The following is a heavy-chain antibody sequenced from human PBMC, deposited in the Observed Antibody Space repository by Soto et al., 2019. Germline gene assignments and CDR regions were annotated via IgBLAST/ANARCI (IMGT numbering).Heavy chain of an antibody. Sequence: QLQLQESGPGLVKPSETLSLTCTVSGGSISSSSYYWGWIRQPPGKGLEWIGSIYYSGSTYYNPSPTSRVTISVDTSKNQFSLKLSSVTAADTAVYYCARHEQQLVNWFDPWGQGTLVTVSS. CDR1: GGSISSSSYY. D-gene: IGHD6-13*01. CDR3: ARHEQQLVNWFDP. J-gene: IGHJ5*02. CDR2: IYYSGST. V-gene: IGHV4-39*01.